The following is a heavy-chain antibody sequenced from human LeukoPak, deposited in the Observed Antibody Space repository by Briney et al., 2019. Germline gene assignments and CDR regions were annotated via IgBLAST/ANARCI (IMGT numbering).Heavy chain of an antibody. D-gene: IGHD3-10*01. CDR1: GFTVSSNY. V-gene: IGHV3-21*01. J-gene: IGHJ4*02. Sequence: PGGPLRLSCTASGFTVSSNYMSWVRQAPGKGLEWVSSISSSSSYIYYADSVKGRFTISRDNAKNSLYLQMNSLRAEDTAVYYCAASMVLYWGQGTLVTVSS. CDR2: ISSSSSYI. CDR3: AASMVLY.